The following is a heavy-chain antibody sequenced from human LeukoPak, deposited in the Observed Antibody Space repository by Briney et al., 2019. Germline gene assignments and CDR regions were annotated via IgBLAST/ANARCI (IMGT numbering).Heavy chain of an antibody. Sequence: GASVKVSCKASGYTFTSYDINWVRQATGQGPEWMGWMNPNSGNTGYAQKFQGRVTITRNTSISTAYMELSSLRSEDTAVYYCARSDYGGNSVSGRLDVWGKGTTVTVSS. V-gene: IGHV1-8*03. J-gene: IGHJ6*04. CDR3: ARSDYGGNSVSGRLDV. CDR1: GYTFTSYD. D-gene: IGHD4-23*01. CDR2: MNPNSGNT.